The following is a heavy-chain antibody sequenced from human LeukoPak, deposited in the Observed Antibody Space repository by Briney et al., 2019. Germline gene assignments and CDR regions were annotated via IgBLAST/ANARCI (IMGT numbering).Heavy chain of an antibody. J-gene: IGHJ4*02. V-gene: IGHV1-69*06. CDR1: GGTFSSYA. D-gene: IGHD3-10*01. CDR2: IIPIFGTA. CDR3: ARDPSGSGSYYMSPGDY. Sequence: AASVKVSRKASGGTFSSYAISWVRQAPGQGLEWMGGIIPIFGTANYAQKFQGRVTITADKSTSTAYMELSSLRSEDTAVYYCARDPSGSGSYYMSPGDYWGQGTLVTVSS.